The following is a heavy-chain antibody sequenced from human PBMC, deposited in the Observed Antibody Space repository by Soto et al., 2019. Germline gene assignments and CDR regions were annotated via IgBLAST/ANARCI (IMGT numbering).Heavy chain of an antibody. CDR2: VIPIFGTP. CDR1: GGDFKNFI. J-gene: IGHJ6*02. CDR3: ARVGSCLSSSCLYYGMDV. Sequence: VQLVQSGAEVRKRGSSVKVSCKASGGDFKNFIIACVRQAPVHGLERMGGVIPIFGTPNFVQKFQDRVTITADEATSTTYMELRSLRSEDTAVYYCARVGSCLSSSCLYYGMDVWGQGTTVIVSS. D-gene: IGHD2-2*01. V-gene: IGHV1-69*01.